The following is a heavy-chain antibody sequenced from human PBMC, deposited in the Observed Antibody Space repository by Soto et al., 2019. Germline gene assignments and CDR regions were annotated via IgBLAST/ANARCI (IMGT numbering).Heavy chain of an antibody. CDR3: ASSLPNYYDGSGYYLS. CDR1: GYSFTSYW. V-gene: IGHV5-51*01. Sequence: RKISCKGSGYSFTSYWIGWVRQMPGKGLEWMRIIYPGDSDTRYSPSFQGQVTISADKSTSTAYLQWSSLKASDTAMYYCASSLPNYYDGSGYYLSWGQGALVTVSS. D-gene: IGHD3-22*01. CDR2: IYPGDSDT. J-gene: IGHJ5*02.